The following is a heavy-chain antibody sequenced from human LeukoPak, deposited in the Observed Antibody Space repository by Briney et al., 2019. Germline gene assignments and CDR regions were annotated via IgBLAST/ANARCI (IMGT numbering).Heavy chain of an antibody. V-gene: IGHV1-8*01. Sequence: PMASVKVSCKASGYTFTSYDINWVRQATGQGLEWMGWMNPNSGNTGHAQKFQGRVTMTRNTSISTAYMELSSLRSEDTAVYYCARGDNDYVWGSYRFGQDYWGQGTLVTVSS. CDR1: GYTFTSYD. J-gene: IGHJ4*02. CDR2: MNPNSGNT. CDR3: ARGDNDYVWGSYRFGQDY. D-gene: IGHD3-16*02.